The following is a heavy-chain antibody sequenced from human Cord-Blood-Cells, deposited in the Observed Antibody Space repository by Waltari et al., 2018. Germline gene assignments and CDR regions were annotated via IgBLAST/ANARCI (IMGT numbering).Heavy chain of an antibody. D-gene: IGHD5-18*01. Sequence: QVQLVQSGAEVKKPGASVKVSCQVSGYTLPEFSMHWVRQAPVKGLEWMGGFDPEDGETIYAQKFQGRVTMTEDTSTDTSYMELSSLRSEDTAVYYCATDRERYSYGYPYYFDYWGQGTLVTVSS. J-gene: IGHJ4*02. CDR3: ATDRERYSYGYPYYFDY. CDR2: FDPEDGET. CDR1: GYTLPEFS. V-gene: IGHV1-24*01.